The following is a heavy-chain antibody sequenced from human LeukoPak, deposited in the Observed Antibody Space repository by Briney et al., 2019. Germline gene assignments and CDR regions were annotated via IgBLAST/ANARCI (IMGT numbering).Heavy chain of an antibody. CDR1: GSTFSNAW. Sequence: GGSLRLSCAASGSTFSNAWMSWVRQAPGKGPEWVGRIKSKTDGGTTDYAAPVKGRFTISRDDSKNTLYLQMNSLKTEDTAVYYCTTDNWGVAFDIWGQGTMVTVSS. V-gene: IGHV3-15*01. CDR3: TTDNWGVAFDI. CDR2: IKSKTDGGTT. D-gene: IGHD7-27*01. J-gene: IGHJ3*02.